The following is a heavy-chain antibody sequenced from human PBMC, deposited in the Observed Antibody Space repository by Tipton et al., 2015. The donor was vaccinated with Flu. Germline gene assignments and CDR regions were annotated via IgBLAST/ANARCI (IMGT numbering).Heavy chain of an antibody. Sequence: SLRLSCSASGLTLSSYSMHWVRQAPGKGVEYVSGISSGIHTYYADSVKGRFTISRDDSKSMAYLQMDSLKTDDTAMYYCGRDLRSYGEGWIDPWGQGTQVTVSP. J-gene: IGHJ5*02. CDR1: GLTLSSYS. V-gene: IGHV3-64*04. CDR3: GRDLRSYGEGWIDP. CDR2: ISSGIHT. D-gene: IGHD4-17*01.